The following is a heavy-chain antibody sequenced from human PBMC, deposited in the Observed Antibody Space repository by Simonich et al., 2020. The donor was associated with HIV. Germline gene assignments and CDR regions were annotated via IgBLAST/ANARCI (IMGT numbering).Heavy chain of an antibody. CDR3: ARRTGYDLDY. V-gene: IGHV4-34*01. CDR2: INHSGST. J-gene: IGHJ4*02. CDR1: GGSFSGYY. D-gene: IGHD5-12*01. Sequence: QVQLQQWGAGVLKPSETLSLTCAVYGGSFSGYYWTWIRQPPGKGLEWIGEINHSGSTDYNPSLKSRVTISVDTSKNQFSLKLSSVTAADTAVYYCARRTGYDLDYWGQGTLVTVSS.